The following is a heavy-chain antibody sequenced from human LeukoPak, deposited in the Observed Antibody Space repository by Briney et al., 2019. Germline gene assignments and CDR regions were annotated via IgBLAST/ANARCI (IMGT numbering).Heavy chain of an antibody. CDR1: GGSISSSSYY. V-gene: IGHV4-39*01. CDR2: IYYSGST. Sequence: PSEPLSLTCTVSGGSISSSSYYWGWIRQPPGKGLEWIGSIYYSGSTYYNPSLKSRVTISVDTSKNQFSLKLSSVTAADTAVYYCARDVVVPAAMGVWFDPWGQGTLVTVSS. CDR3: ARDVVVPAAMGVWFDP. J-gene: IGHJ5*02. D-gene: IGHD2-2*01.